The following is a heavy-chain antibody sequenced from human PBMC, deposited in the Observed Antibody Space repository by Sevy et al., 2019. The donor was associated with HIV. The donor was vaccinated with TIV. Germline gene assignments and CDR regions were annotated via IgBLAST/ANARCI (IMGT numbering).Heavy chain of an antibody. Sequence: SETLSRTCTVSGGSITSLYWNWIRQPPGKGLEWIANIYYNGHINYNPSLKSRVTLSLDTSKNKFSLRLSSVTAADTAMYYCAGENAWGRGYSWGQGTLVTVSS. CDR2: IYYNGHI. CDR3: AGENAWGRGYS. J-gene: IGHJ4*02. V-gene: IGHV4-59*08. CDR1: GGSITSLY. D-gene: IGHD1-26*01.